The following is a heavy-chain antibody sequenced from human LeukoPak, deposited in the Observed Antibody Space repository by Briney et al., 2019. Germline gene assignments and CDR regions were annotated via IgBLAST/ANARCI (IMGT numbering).Heavy chain of an antibody. J-gene: IGHJ4*02. Sequence: SETLSLTCIVSGASISSMSYYWGWIRQPPGKGLEWIGSIYYYGSTYYNPSLKSRVTISVDTSENQFSLNLTSVTAADTAVYYCARRDSSGWYYFDYWGQGTLVTVSS. D-gene: IGHD6-19*01. CDR3: ARRDSSGWYYFDY. V-gene: IGHV4-39*01. CDR2: IYYYGST. CDR1: GASISSMSYY.